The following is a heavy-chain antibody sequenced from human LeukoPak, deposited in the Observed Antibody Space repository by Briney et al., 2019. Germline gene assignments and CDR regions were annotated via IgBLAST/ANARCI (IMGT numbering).Heavy chain of an antibody. V-gene: IGHV4-59*01. CDR3: ARSERYNSGWYFYFYY. D-gene: IGHD6-19*01. CDR1: VGSISTYY. Sequence: SETLSLICTVSVGSISTYYWSWLRHPPGKGLEWIGYIYYSGSTNYSPSLKSRVTISVDTSKNQFSLNLSSVTAADTAVYYCARSERYNSGWYFYFYYWGQGTLVTVSS. CDR2: IYYSGST. J-gene: IGHJ4*02.